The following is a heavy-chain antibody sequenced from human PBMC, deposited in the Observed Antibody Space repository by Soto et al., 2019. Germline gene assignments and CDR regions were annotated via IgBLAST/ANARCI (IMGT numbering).Heavy chain of an antibody. D-gene: IGHD1-1*01. CDR2: IYYTEYT. V-gene: IGHV4-61*01. J-gene: IGHJ4*02. CDR1: GGSVSNEGGAVSSGSFF. CDR3: VRVAGTTRKWYYFDY. Sequence: SETLSLTCTVSGGSVSNEGGAVSSGSFFWSWIRQPPGKGLEWIGYIYYTEYTDYNPSLKSRATISIDTSKNQFSLRLSSVTAADTAVYYCVRVAGTTRKWYYFDYWGQGTLVTVSS.